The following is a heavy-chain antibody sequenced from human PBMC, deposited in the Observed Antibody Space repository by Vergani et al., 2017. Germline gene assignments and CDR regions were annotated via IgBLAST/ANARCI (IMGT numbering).Heavy chain of an antibody. CDR2: ISGSGGST. CDR3: AKPAAAGPYYYYYLDV. J-gene: IGHJ6*03. V-gene: IGHV3-23*01. CDR1: GFTFSSYA. Sequence: EVQLLESGGGLVQPGGSLRLSCAASGFTFSSYAMSWVRQAPGKGLEWVSAISGSGGSTYYADSVKGRFTITRDNSKNTLYLQMNSLRAEGTAVYYCAKPAAAGPYYYYYLDVWGKGTTVTVSS. D-gene: IGHD6-13*01.